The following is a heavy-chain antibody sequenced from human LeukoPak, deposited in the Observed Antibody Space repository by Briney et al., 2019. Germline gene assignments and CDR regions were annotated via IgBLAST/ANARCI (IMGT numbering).Heavy chain of an antibody. Sequence: GGSLRLSCAASGLTFSSYGMHWVRQAPGKGLEWVAVISYDGSNKYYADSVKGRFTISRDNSKNTLYLQMNSLRAEDTAVYYCAKNCPVAESSWYLNGCDYWGQGTLVTVSS. CDR1: GLTFSSYG. CDR3: AKNCPVAESSWYLNGCDY. CDR2: ISYDGSNK. J-gene: IGHJ4*02. D-gene: IGHD6-13*01. V-gene: IGHV3-30*18.